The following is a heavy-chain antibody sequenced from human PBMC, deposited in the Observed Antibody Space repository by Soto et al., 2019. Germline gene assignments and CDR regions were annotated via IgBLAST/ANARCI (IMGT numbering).Heavy chain of an antibody. CDR1: GFIFNNYA. J-gene: IGHJ4*02. Sequence: PGGSLRLSCAASGFIFNNYAMTWVRQGPGKGLEYVSAISSSGDSTYYTDSVKGRFTISRDNSKNTMYLQMGSLRVEDMAFYYCARGIYFGSARYYFDYWGQGALVTVSS. D-gene: IGHD3-10*01. CDR3: ARGIYFGSARYYFDY. V-gene: IGHV3-64*02. CDR2: ISSSGDST.